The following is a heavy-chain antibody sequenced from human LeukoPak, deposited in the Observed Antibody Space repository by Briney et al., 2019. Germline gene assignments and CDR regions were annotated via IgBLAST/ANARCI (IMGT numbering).Heavy chain of an antibody. CDR3: ATPGDYYYYYGMDV. D-gene: IGHD3-10*01. J-gene: IGHJ6*02. Sequence: ASVKVSCKVSGYTLTELSMHWVRQAPGKGLEWMGGFDPEDGETIYAQKFQGRVTMTEDTSTDTAYMELSSLRSEDTAVCYCATPGDYYYYYGMDVWGQGTTVTVSS. V-gene: IGHV1-24*01. CDR1: GYTLTELS. CDR2: FDPEDGET.